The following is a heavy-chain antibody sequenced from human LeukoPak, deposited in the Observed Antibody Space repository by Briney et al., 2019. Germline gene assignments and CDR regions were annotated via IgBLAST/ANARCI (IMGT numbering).Heavy chain of an antibody. D-gene: IGHD3-22*01. CDR2: ISYDGSNK. V-gene: IGHV3-30*03. CDR3: AMDYYDSSGYLS. Sequence: GGSLRLSCAASGFTFSSYGMHWVRQAPGKGLEWVAVISYDGSNKYYADSVKGRFTISRDNSKNTLYLQMNSLRAEDTAVYYCAMDYYDSSGYLSWGQGTLVTVSS. CDR1: GFTFSSYG. J-gene: IGHJ5*02.